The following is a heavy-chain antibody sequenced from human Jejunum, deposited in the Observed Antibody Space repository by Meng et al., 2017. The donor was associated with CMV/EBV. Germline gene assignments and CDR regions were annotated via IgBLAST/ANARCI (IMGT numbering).Heavy chain of an antibody. V-gene: IGHV7-4-1*02. CDR2: ISTNTGTP. Sequence: QGKWWQSGSELKKPGASGKGSCKASGYTFSTYTINWVRQAHGRGLEWMGWISTNTGTPTYTQGFTGRFVFSLDTSVSTAYLQISSLKAEDTAVYYCARGGNFDPWGQGTLVTVSS. D-gene: IGHD2/OR15-2a*01. CDR3: ARGGNFDP. CDR1: GYTFSTYT. J-gene: IGHJ5*02.